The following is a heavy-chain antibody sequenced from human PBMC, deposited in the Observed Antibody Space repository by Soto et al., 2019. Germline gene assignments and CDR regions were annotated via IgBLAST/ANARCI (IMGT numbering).Heavy chain of an antibody. CDR1: GYTFTSYY. CDR2: INPSGGST. J-gene: IGHJ4*02. Sequence: QVQLVQSGAEVKKPGASVKVSCKASGYTFTSYYMHWVRQAPGQGLEWMVIINPSGGSTSYAQKFQGRVNMTRDTSTSTVYMELSSLRSEDTAVYFCARYDFWSQHPAPGGFDYWGQGTLVTVSS. D-gene: IGHD3-3*01. CDR3: ARYDFWSQHPAPGGFDY. V-gene: IGHV1-46*03.